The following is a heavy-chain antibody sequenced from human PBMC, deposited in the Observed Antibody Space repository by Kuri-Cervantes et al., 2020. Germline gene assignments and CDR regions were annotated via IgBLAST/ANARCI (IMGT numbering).Heavy chain of an antibody. CDR2: ISSSSSYI. Sequence: GESLKISCAASGFTFRSYSMNWVRQAPGKGLEWVSSISSSSSYIYYADSVKGRFTISRDNAKNSLYLQMNSLRAEDTAVYYCARDYYSSSWYDYYYYYGMDVWGQGTTVTVSS. CDR1: GFTFRSYS. D-gene: IGHD6-13*01. CDR3: ARDYYSSSWYDYYYYYGMDV. V-gene: IGHV3-21*01. J-gene: IGHJ6*02.